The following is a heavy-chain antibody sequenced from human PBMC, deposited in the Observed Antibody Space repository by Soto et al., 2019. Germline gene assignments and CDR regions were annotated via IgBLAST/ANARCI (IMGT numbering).Heavy chain of an antibody. CDR3: ARAHKEDFDI. CDR1: GGSISSYF. CDR2: MYFNEST. J-gene: IGHJ3*02. Sequence: SETLSLTCTVSGGSISSYFLNWIRQAPGKGLEWIGYMYFNESTNYNPSLKSRVTISLDTSKSLFSLKLNSVTAADTAVYYCARAHKEDFDIWGQGTLVTVSS. V-gene: IGHV4-59*01.